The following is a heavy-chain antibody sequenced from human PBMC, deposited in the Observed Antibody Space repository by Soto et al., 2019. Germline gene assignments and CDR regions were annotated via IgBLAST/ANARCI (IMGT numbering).Heavy chain of an antibody. CDR1: GFTFSNYD. J-gene: IGHJ6*02. Sequence: GGSLRLSCAASGFTFSNYDINWVGQAPGKGPEWISHISSSGGIIYYADSVKGRFTISRDNAKNSLYLQMNSLRGEDTAVYYCAREGSVSSSDYYAYYYGMDVWGQVTTVTFSS. D-gene: IGHD3-10*01. CDR3: AREGSVSSSDYYAYYYGMDV. CDR2: ISSSGGII. V-gene: IGHV3-48*03.